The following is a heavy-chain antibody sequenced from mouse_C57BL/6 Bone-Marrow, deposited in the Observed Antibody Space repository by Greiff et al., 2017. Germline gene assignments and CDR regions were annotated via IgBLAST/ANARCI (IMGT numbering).Heavy chain of an antibody. CDR1: GYTFTSYW. J-gene: IGHJ4*01. Sequence: QVQLQQPGAELVMPGASVKLSCKASGYTFTSYWMHWVKQRPGQGLEWIGEIDPSDSYTNYNQKFKGKSTLTVDKSSSTAYMQLSSLTSEDSAVYYCARLGDIRGSNPYDAMDYWGQGTSVTVSS. CDR3: ARLGDIRGSNPYDAMDY. V-gene: IGHV1-69*01. D-gene: IGHD1-1*01. CDR2: IDPSDSYT.